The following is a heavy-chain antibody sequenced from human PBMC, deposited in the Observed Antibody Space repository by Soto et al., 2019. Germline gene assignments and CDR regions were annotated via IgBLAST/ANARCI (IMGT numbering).Heavy chain of an antibody. Sequence: PGWSLRLSCAASGFTFSSYGMHWVRQAPGKGLEWVAVISYDGSNKYYADSVKGRFTISRDNSKNTLYLQMNSLRAEDTAVYYCANLGLGSSGYYDGMDVWGQGTTLTVYS. D-gene: IGHD3-22*01. V-gene: IGHV3-30*18. CDR1: GFTFSSYG. CDR2: ISYDGSNK. CDR3: ANLGLGSSGYYDGMDV. J-gene: IGHJ6*02.